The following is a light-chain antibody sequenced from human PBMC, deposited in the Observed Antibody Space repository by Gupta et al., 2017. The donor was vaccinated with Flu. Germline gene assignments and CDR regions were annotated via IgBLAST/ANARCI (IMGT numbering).Light chain of an antibody. CDR3: ASYTATYTWV. CDR1: SSDIVGHNY. Sequence: QSALTQPASASGSPGQSVTISCTGTSSDIVGHNYVSWYQQHPGKAPKLMIYEVTNRPSGVSDRFSGSKSGNTASLTISGLQSEDEANYFCASYTATYTWVFGGGTKLTVL. J-gene: IGLJ3*02. CDR2: EVT. V-gene: IGLV2-14*01.